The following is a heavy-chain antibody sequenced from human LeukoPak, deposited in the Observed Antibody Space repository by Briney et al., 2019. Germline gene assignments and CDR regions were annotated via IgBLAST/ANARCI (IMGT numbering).Heavy chain of an antibody. CDR2: IYYSGST. V-gene: IGHV4-59*01. D-gene: IGHD3-10*01. J-gene: IGHJ6*02. CDR1: GGSISSYY. CDR3: ARGPTMAGYYYYYYGMDV. Sequence: SETLSLTCTVSGGSISSYYWSWIRQPPGKGLEWIGYIYYSGSTNYNPSLKSRVTISVDTSKNQFSLKLSSVTAADGAVYYCARGPTMAGYYYYYYGMDVWGQGTTVTVSS.